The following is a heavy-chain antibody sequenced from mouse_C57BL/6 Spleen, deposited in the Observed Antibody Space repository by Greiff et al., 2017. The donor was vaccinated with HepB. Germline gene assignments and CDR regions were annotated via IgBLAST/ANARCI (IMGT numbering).Heavy chain of an antibody. CDR3: ARADYGSSSPLAMDY. CDR2: IDPSDSET. V-gene: IGHV1-52*01. J-gene: IGHJ4*01. Sequence: QVQLKQPGAELVRPGSSVKLSCKASGYTFTSYWMHWVKQRPIQGLEWIGNIDPSDSETHYNQKFKDKATLTVDKSSSTAYMQLSSLASEDSAVYYCARADYGSSSPLAMDYWGQGTSVTVSS. D-gene: IGHD1-1*01. CDR1: GYTFTSYW.